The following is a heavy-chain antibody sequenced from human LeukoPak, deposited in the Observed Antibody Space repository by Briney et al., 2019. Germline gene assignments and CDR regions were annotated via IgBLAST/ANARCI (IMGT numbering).Heavy chain of an antibody. Sequence: ASVKVSCKASGYTFTGCYMHWVRQAPGQGLEWMGWINPNSGGTNYAQKFQGRVTMTRDTSISTAYMELSRLRSDDTAVYYCARENRYCSGGSCYFSANNWFDPWGQGTLVTVSS. V-gene: IGHV1-2*02. D-gene: IGHD2-15*01. CDR2: INPNSGGT. CDR3: ARENRYCSGGSCYFSANNWFDP. J-gene: IGHJ5*02. CDR1: GYTFTGCY.